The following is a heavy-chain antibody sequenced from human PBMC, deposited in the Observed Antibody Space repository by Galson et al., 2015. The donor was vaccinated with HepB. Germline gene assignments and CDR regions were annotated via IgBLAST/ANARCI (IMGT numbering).Heavy chain of an antibody. CDR1: GYTFTGYY. CDR3: ARPTPYYDFWSGYYPHDAFDI. J-gene: IGHJ3*02. V-gene: IGHV1-2*06. Sequence: SVKVSCKASGYTFTGYYMHWVRQAPGQGLEWMGRINPNSGGTNYAQKFQGRVTMTRDTSISTAYMELSRLRSDDTAVYYCARPTPYYDFWSGYYPHDAFDIWGQGTMVTVSS. D-gene: IGHD3-3*01. CDR2: INPNSGGT.